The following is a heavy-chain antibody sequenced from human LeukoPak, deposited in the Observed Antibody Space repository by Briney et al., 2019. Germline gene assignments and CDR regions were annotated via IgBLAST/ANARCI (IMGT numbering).Heavy chain of an antibody. V-gene: IGHV3-23*01. CDR1: GFTFSSYA. Sequence: GGSLRLSCAASGFTFSSYAMSWVRQAPGKGLEWVSAISGSGGSTYYADSVKGRFTISRDNSKNTLYLQMNSLRAEDTAVYYCAKENTPQYYYDSSGYPDYWVLGTLVNVSS. D-gene: IGHD3-22*01. CDR3: AKENTPQYYYDSSGYPDY. CDR2: ISGSGGST. J-gene: IGHJ4*02.